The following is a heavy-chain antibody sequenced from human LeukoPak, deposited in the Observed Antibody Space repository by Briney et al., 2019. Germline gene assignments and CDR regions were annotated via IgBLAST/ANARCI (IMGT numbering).Heavy chain of an antibody. V-gene: IGHV4-61*08. D-gene: IGHD2-2*01. CDR2: IYYSETT. CDR3: ASTSNWYAPVDS. J-gene: IGHJ4*02. Sequence: SETLSLTCAVSGGSISSGGYSWSWIRQPPGKGLEWIGYIYYSETTKYNPSLKSRVSMSIDTSKNQFSLKLRSVTAADTAVYYCASTSNWYAPVDSWGQGTLVIVSS. CDR1: GGSISSGGYS.